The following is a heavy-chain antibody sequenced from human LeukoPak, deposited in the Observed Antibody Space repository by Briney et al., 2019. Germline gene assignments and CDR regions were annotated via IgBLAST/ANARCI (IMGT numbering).Heavy chain of an antibody. J-gene: IGHJ4*02. Sequence: SETLSLTCTVSGGSISSGDYYWSWIRQPPGKGLEWIGYIYYSGSAYYNPSLKSRVTISVDTSKNQFSLKLSSVTAADTAVYYCASSCDYGGNYSGTGFDYWGQGTLVTVSS. CDR2: IYYSGSA. V-gene: IGHV4-30-4*01. CDR3: ASSCDYGGNYSGTGFDY. D-gene: IGHD4-23*01. CDR1: GGSISSGDYY.